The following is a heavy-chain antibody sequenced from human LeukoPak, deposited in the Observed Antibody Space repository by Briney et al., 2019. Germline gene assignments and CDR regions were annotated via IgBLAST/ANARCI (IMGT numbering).Heavy chain of an antibody. V-gene: IGHV3-30*18. D-gene: IGHD3-10*01. J-gene: IGHJ4*02. Sequence: GGSPRLSCAASGFTFSSYGMHWVRQAPGKGLEWVAVISYDGSNKYYADSVKGRFTISRDNSKNTLYLQMNSLRAEDTAVYYCAKFSVGDSFDYWGQGTLVTVSS. CDR2: ISYDGSNK. CDR1: GFTFSSYG. CDR3: AKFSVGDSFDY.